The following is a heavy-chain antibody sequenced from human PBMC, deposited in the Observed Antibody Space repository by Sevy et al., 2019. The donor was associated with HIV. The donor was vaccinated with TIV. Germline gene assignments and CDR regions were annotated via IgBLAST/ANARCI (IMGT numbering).Heavy chain of an antibody. CDR3: SGYSYGGXYYFDY. CDR1: GFTFSNAW. Sequence: GGSLRLSCAAXGFTFSNAWMSWVRQAPGKGLEWVGRIKSKTDGGTTDYAAPVKGRFTISRDDSKNTLYLQMNSLKTEDTAVYYCSGYSYGGXYYFDYWGQGTLVTVSS. CDR2: IKSKTDGGTT. V-gene: IGHV3-15*01. D-gene: IGHD5-18*01. J-gene: IGHJ4*02.